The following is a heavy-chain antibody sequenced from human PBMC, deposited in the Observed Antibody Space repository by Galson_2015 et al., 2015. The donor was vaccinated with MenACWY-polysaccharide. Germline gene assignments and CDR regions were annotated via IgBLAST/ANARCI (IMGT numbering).Heavy chain of an antibody. CDR3: LHRRGVAGADH. V-gene: IGHV2-5*02. CDR2: LYWDDNK. J-gene: IGHJ5*02. Sequence: PALVKPTQTLTLTCTLSGLSVSTTGVGVGWIRQPPGKALEWLAVLYWDDNKGYSPSLKRRLTITKDTSKNQVILTMTNVDPVDTATYYCLHRRGVAGADHWGQGTLVTVSS. CDR1: GLSVSTTGVG. D-gene: IGHD6-13*01.